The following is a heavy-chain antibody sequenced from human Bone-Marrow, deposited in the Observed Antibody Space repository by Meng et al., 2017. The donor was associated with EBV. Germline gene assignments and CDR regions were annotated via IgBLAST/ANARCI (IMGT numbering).Heavy chain of an antibody. CDR3: ARAYSSGSYYDPHLDY. D-gene: IGHD3-10*01. CDR2: INTNTGKP. V-gene: IGHV7-4-1*02. Sequence: QGALFHSGFVLKKPGASVKVSCNASGYSFFNFAVHWFRQAPGQGLEWMGWINTNTGKPTYAQDFTGRFVFSLDTSVSATFLQINSLKPDDTAIYYCARAYSSGSYYDPHLDYWGQGTLVTVSS. J-gene: IGHJ4*02. CDR1: GYSFFNFA.